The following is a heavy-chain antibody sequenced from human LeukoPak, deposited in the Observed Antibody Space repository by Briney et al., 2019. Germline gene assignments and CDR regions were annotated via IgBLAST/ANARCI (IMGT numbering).Heavy chain of an antibody. CDR2: VKGDGTFT. V-gene: IGHV3-74*01. CDR3: VRDGDDFNFDY. CDR1: GFTFSSHW. D-gene: IGHD5-24*01. Sequence: GGSLSLSCAASGFTFSSHWMHWVRHAPGKGLVWVSRVKGDGTFTNYADSVYGRFTISRDNAKNTLYLHMHSLRAEDTAVYYCVRDGDDFNFDYWGQGNLVTVSS. J-gene: IGHJ4*02.